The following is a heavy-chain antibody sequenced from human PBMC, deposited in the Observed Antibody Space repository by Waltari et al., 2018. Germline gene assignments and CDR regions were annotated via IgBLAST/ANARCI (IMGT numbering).Heavy chain of an antibody. Sequence: QVQLVQSGAEVKKPGASVKVSCKASGYTFTDHHMHWVRQAPGQGFEWMGWIYPNSGGTNYAQKFQGRVTMTRDTSISTAYMELNRLTSDDTAVYVCARGTLDPWGQGTLVTVSS. CDR1: GYTFTDHH. CDR3: ARGTLDP. J-gene: IGHJ5*02. CDR2: IYPNSGGT. V-gene: IGHV1-2*02.